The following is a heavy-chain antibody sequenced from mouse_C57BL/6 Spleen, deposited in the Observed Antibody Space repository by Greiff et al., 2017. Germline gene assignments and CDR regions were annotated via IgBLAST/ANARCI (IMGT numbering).Heavy chain of an antibody. CDR2: IDPSDSET. CDR3: AREDGSSWYFDV. V-gene: IGHV1-52*01. J-gene: IGHJ1*03. Sequence: QVQLQQPGAELVRPGSSVKLSCKASGYTFTSYWMHWVKQRPIQGLEWIGNIDPSDSETPYNQKFKDKATLTVDKSSSTAYMQLSSLTSEDSAVYYCAREDGSSWYFDVWGTGTTVTVSS. D-gene: IGHD1-1*01. CDR1: GYTFTSYW.